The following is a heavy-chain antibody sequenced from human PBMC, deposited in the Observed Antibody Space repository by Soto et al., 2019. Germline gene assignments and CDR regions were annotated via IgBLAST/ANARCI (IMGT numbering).Heavy chain of an antibody. CDR3: AREGEEYCSSTSCYYYGMDV. CDR1: GFTFSSYE. J-gene: IGHJ6*02. V-gene: IGHV3-48*03. Sequence: LRLSCAASGFTFSSYEMNWVRQAPGKGLEWVSYISSSGSTIYYADSVKGRFTISRDNAKNSLYLQMNSLRAEDTAVYYCAREGEEYCSSTSCYYYGMDVWGQGTTVTVSS. D-gene: IGHD2-2*01. CDR2: ISSSGSTI.